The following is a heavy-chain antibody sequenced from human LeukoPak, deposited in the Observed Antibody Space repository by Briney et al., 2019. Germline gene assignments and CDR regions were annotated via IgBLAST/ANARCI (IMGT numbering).Heavy chain of an antibody. J-gene: IGHJ4*02. CDR1: GFTFSDTW. D-gene: IGHD1-1*01. Sequence: PGGSLRLSCAASGFTFSDTWMSWLRQAPGKGLEWVGRIKSKTHGGTTDYAAPVKGRFTVSRDDSKNTLYLQMNSLRAEDTAVYYCARGVNELPADYWGQGTLVTVSS. V-gene: IGHV3-15*01. CDR2: IKSKTHGGTT. CDR3: ARGVNELPADY.